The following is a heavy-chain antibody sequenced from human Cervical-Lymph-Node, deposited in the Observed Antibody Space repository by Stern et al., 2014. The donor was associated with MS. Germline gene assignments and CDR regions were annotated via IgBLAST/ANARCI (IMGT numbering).Heavy chain of an antibody. CDR3: ASERYTYYDDQRPPGGFGP. CDR2: VVIINGDT. CDR1: GVTFSQSA. V-gene: IGHV1-58*01. D-gene: IGHD5-18*01. J-gene: IGHJ5*02. Sequence: VQLVQSVPEVKKPGTSVKVYCKASGVTFSQSAVQWLRQARGQRLERIWGVVIINGDTNYAQRFQERLSISRDMSTRTVYMELRSLRSEDTAVYYCASERYTYYDDQRPPGGFGPWGQGTLVTVSS.